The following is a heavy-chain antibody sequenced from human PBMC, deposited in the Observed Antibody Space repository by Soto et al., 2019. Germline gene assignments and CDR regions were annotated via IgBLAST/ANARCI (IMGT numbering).Heavy chain of an antibody. Sequence: MSRVIKTPGKGLEWVSYISSSSSTIYYADSVKGRFTISRDNAKNSLYLQMNSLRDEDTAVYYYARDSRGSYGFMDVWGQGTTVTVSS. J-gene: IGHJ6*02. CDR2: ISSSSSTI. V-gene: IGHV3-48*02. D-gene: IGHD5-18*01. CDR3: ARDSRGSYGFMDV.